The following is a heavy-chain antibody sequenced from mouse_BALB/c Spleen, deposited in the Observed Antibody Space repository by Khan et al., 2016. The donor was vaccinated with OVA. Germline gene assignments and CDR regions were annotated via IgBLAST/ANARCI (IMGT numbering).Heavy chain of an antibody. D-gene: IGHD1-1*01. J-gene: IGHJ3*01. CDR1: GYTFTNYW. CDR3: ARRGVYCSFAY. CDR2: INPSTSYT. Sequence: QVQLQQSGAELAKPGASVTMSCKASGYTFTNYWMHWVKQRPGQGLEWIGYINPSTSYTEYNQKFKDKATLTADKSSSTAYMQLSSLTSEDSAVYYCARRGVYCSFAYWGQGTLVTVSA. V-gene: IGHV1-7*01.